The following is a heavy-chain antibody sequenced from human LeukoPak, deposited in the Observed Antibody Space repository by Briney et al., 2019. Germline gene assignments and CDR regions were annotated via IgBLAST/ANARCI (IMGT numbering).Heavy chain of an antibody. CDR1: GGSFSGYY. D-gene: IGHD2-21*02. Sequence: SETLSLTCAVYGGSFSGYYWSWIRQPPGKGLEWIGEINHSGSTNYNPSLKSRVTISVDTSKNQFSLKLTSVTAADTAVYNCARGLRNTALTYFDYWGQGTLVTVSS. CDR3: ARGLRNTALTYFDY. CDR2: INHSGST. J-gene: IGHJ4*02. V-gene: IGHV4-34*01.